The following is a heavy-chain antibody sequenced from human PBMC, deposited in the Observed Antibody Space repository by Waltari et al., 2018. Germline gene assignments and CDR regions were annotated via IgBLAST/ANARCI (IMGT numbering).Heavy chain of an antibody. D-gene: IGHD3-9*01. CDR2: IKQDGSEK. CDR3: ARESSGWLPKVDY. V-gene: IGHV3-7*01. CDR1: GFTFSSYW. J-gene: IGHJ4*02. Sequence: EVQLVESGGGLVQPGGSLRLSCAASGFTFSSYWMSWVRQAPGKGLGWVANIKQDGSEKYYVDSVKGRFTISRDNAKNSLYLQMNSLRAEDTAVYYCARESSGWLPKVDYWGQGTLVTVSS.